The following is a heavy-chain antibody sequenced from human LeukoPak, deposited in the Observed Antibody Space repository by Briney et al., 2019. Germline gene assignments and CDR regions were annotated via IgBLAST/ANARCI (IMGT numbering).Heavy chain of an antibody. CDR2: INHSGST. Sequence: GSLRLSCAASGFTFSSYWMSWIRQPPGKGLEWIGEINHSGSTNYNPSLKSRVTISVDTSKNQFSLKLSSVTAADTAVYYCARTGESSTGAAAGDYWGQGTLVTVSS. CDR3: ARTGESSTGAAAGDY. D-gene: IGHD2-2*01. V-gene: IGHV4-34*01. J-gene: IGHJ4*02. CDR1: GFTFSSYW.